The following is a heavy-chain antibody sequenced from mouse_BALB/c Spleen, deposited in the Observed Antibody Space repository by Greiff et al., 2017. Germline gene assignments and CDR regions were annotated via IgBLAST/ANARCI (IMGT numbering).Heavy chain of an antibody. V-gene: IGHV5-6-5*01. CDR3: ARDRAYYKPFYAMDY. CDR2: ISSGGST. CDR1: GFTFSSYA. D-gene: IGHD2-12*01. Sequence: EVMLVESGGGLVKPGGSLKLSCAASGFTFSSYAMSWVRQTPEKRLEWVASISSGGSTYYPDSVKGRFTISRDNARNILYLQMSSLRSEDTAMYYCARDRAYYKPFYAMDYWGQGTSVTVSS. J-gene: IGHJ4*01.